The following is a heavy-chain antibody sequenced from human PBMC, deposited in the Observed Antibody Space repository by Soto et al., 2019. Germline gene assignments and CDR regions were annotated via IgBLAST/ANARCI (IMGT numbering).Heavy chain of an antibody. D-gene: IGHD3-10*01. J-gene: IGHJ6*02. CDR2: IYPGDSDT. CDR3: ARRSEYHYSSVKYYGLDV. CDR1: GYTFSNNW. V-gene: IGHV5-51*01. Sequence: GESLKISCKGSGYTFSNNWIGWVRQMPGKGLEWMGIIYPGDSDTRYSPSFQGQVTISVDKSIATAYLQWSSLKASDTAMYYCARRSEYHYSSVKYYGLDVWGQGTTVTVSS.